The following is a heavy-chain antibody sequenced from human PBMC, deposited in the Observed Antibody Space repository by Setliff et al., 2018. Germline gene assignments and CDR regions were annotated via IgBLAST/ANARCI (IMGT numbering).Heavy chain of an antibody. V-gene: IGHV4-4*02. D-gene: IGHD4-17*01. J-gene: IGHJ4*02. CDR1: GGSISSSNW. Sequence: NPSETLSLTCAVSGGSISSSNWWSWVRQPPGKGLEWIGEIYHSGSTNYNPSLKSRVTISXXXSKNQFSLXXXXXXXXXXXVYYCARDWRDYGAMGYWGQGTLVTVSS. CDR2: IYHSGST. CDR3: ARDWRDYGAMGY.